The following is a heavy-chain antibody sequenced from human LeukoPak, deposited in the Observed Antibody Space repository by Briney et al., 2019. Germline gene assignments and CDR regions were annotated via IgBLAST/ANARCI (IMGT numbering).Heavy chain of an antibody. CDR2: ISGSGGST. V-gene: IGHV3-23*01. J-gene: IGHJ4*02. Sequence: PGGSLRLSCAASGFTFSSYAMSWVRQAPGKGLEWVSAISGSGGSTYYADSVKGRFTISRHNSKNTLYLQMNSLRAEDTAVYYCAKDGRYYDSSGYLLRPLYYWGQGTLVTVSS. CDR1: GFTFSSYA. CDR3: AKDGRYYDSSGYLLRPLYY. D-gene: IGHD3-22*01.